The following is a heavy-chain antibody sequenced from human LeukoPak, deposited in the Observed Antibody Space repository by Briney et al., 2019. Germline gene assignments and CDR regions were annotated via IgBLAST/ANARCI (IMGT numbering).Heavy chain of an antibody. Sequence: GRSLRLSCVVSGISFSDSYRTWIRQTPGKGLEWLAYISGSGSDICYADSVKGRFTISRDNAKNSLYLQMSSLRAEDTAVYYCAELGITMIGGVWGKGTTVTISS. J-gene: IGHJ6*04. D-gene: IGHD3-10*02. CDR2: ISGSGSDI. CDR3: AELGITMIGGV. CDR1: GISFSDSY. V-gene: IGHV3-11*04.